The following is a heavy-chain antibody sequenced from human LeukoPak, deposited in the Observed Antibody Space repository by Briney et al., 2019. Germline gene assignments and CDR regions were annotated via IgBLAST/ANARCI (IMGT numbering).Heavy chain of an antibody. CDR1: GGSISSYY. CDR3: ASYYYYDTRGYQREAFDM. J-gene: IGHJ3*02. D-gene: IGHD3-22*01. V-gene: IGHV4-59*01. CDR2: ICHTGST. Sequence: PSETLSLTCSVSGGSISSYYWSWIRQPPGQGLEWIGYICHTGSTNYNPSLKSRVTISIDTSKNQFSLKLSSVTAADTAVYYCASYYYYDTRGYQREAFDMWGQGTMVTVSS.